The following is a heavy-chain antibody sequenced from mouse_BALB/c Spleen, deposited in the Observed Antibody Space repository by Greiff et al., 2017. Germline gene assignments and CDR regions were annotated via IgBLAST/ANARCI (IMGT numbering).Heavy chain of an antibody. CDR1: GFTFSSFG. J-gene: IGHJ4*01. D-gene: IGHD2-4*01. V-gene: IGHV5-17*02. Sequence: EVKLMESGGGLVQPGGSRKLSCAASGFTFSSFGMHWVRQAPEKGLEWVAYISSGSSTIYYADTVKGRFTISRDNPKNTLFLQMTSLRSEDTAMYYCARRDYDGGVYAMDYWGQGTSVTVSS. CDR3: ARRDYDGGVYAMDY. CDR2: ISSGSSTI.